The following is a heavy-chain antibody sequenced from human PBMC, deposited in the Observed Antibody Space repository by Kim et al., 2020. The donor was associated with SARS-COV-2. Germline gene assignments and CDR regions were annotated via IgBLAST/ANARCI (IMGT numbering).Heavy chain of an antibody. CDR3: AKEIHTTYYYASREGGVDY. D-gene: IGHD3-22*01. CDR1: GFTFSSYG. Sequence: GGSLRLSCAASGFTFSSYGMHWVRQAPGKGLEWVAVISYDGSNKYYADSVKGRFTISRDNSKNTLYLQMNSLRAEDTAVYYCAKEIHTTYYYASREGGVDYWGQATLVTFAS. CDR2: ISYDGSNK. J-gene: IGHJ4*02. V-gene: IGHV3-30*18.